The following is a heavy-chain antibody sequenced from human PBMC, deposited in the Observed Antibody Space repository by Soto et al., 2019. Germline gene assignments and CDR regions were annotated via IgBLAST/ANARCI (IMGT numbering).Heavy chain of an antibody. CDR1: GGSLTDYG. CDR2: IIPVFGTA. Sequence: QVQLVQSGAEVKKPGSSVKVSCKASGGSLTDYGVSWVRQAPGQGLEWMGGIIPVFGTANYAQKFQGRVTIAADESKSTVFIDVRSLRSEDTAVSYCARGVCTKLGVTNYYGMDVWGQGTTVTLSS. CDR3: ARGVCTKLGVTNYYGMDV. V-gene: IGHV1-69*12. J-gene: IGHJ6*02. D-gene: IGHD2-2*01.